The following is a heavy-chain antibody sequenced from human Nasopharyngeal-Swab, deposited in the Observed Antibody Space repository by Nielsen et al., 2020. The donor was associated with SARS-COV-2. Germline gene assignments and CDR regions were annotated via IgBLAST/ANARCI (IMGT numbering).Heavy chain of an antibody. J-gene: IGHJ4*02. Sequence: EGSLRLSCAASGFTFSSYGMHWVRQAPGKGLEWVAVIWYDGSNKYYADSVKGRFTISRDNSKNTLYLQMNSLRAEDTAVYYCARDRSSGWLDYWGQGTLVTVSS. CDR3: ARDRSSGWLDY. D-gene: IGHD6-19*01. V-gene: IGHV3-33*01. CDR2: IWYDGSNK. CDR1: GFTFSSYG.